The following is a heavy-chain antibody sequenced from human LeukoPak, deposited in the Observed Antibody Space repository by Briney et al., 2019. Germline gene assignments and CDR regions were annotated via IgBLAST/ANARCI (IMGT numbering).Heavy chain of an antibody. V-gene: IGHV3-15*01. CDR2: IKSKTDGGTT. Sequence: PGGSLRLSCAASGFTFSNAWMSWVRQAPGKGLEWVGRIKSKTDGGTTDYAAPVKGRFTISRDDSKNTLYLQMNSLKTEDTAVYYCTTDLGWFGESVDYWGQGTLVTVSS. CDR3: TTDLGWFGESVDY. J-gene: IGHJ4*02. D-gene: IGHD3-10*01. CDR1: GFTFSNAW.